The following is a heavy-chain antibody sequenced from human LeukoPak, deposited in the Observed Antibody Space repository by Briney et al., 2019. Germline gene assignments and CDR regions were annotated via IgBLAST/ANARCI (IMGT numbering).Heavy chain of an antibody. CDR2: IKQDGSEK. CDR3: ARETYYDFWSGYYSPGGLDYYGMDV. V-gene: IGHV3-7*01. J-gene: IGHJ6*02. CDR1: GFTFSSYW. Sequence: GGSLRLSCAASGFTFSSYWMSWVRQAPGKGLEWVANIKQDGSEKYYVDSVKGRFTISRDNAKNSLYLQMNGLRAEDTAVYYCARETYYDFWSGYYSPGGLDYYGMDVWGQGTTVTVSS. D-gene: IGHD3-3*01.